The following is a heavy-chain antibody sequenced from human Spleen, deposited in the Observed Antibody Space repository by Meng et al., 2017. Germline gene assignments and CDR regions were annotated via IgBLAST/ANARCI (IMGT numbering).Heavy chain of an antibody. Sequence: SVKVSCKASGFTFSSSSVQWVRQARGQRLEWMGWIAVGSGTTYYAQEFQERVTITRDMSAGTAFMELSGLRSEDTATYYCAADPYDFWSGYYGNYFDYWGQGTLVTVSS. D-gene: IGHD3-3*01. CDR1: GFTFSSSS. J-gene: IGHJ4*02. CDR3: AADPYDFWSGYYGNYFDY. V-gene: IGHV1-58*01. CDR2: IAVGSGTT.